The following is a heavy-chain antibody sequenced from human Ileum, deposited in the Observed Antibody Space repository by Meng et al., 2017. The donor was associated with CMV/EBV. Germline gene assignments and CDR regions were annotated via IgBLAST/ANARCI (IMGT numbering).Heavy chain of an antibody. J-gene: IGHJ5*02. CDR1: GYTFTGYY. V-gene: IGHV1-2*02. CDR2: INPNSGGT. CDR3: ARGDFIVVVVAANNWFDP. D-gene: IGHD2-15*01. Sequence: VQVGQSGAEVKKPGASVKVSCKASGYTFTGYYMHWVRQAPGQGLEWMGWINPNSGGTNYAQKFQGRVTMTRDTSISTAYMELSRLRSDDTAVYYRARGDFIVVVVAANNWFDPWGQGTLVTVSS.